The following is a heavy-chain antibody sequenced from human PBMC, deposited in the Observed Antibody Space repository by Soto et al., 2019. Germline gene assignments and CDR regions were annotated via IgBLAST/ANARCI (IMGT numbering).Heavy chain of an antibody. J-gene: IGHJ4*02. Sequence: EVQLVESGGGLVKPGGSLRLSCAASGFTFANAWISWVRQAPGKGLEWVGRIKSKADGGTTDYAAPVRGRFTISRDETQNTLYLQMNSLKTEDTAVYYCTSLSYGHWGQGTLVTVSS. V-gene: IGHV3-15*01. D-gene: IGHD4-17*01. CDR2: IKSKADGGTT. CDR1: GFTFANAW. CDR3: TSLSYGH.